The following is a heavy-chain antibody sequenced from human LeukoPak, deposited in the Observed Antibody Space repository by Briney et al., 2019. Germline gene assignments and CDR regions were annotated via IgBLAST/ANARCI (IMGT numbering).Heavy chain of an antibody. CDR3: ARDSATRLVLWFGESPNGMDV. Sequence: GSVKVSCKASGYTFTSYGISWVRQAPGQGLEWMGWISAYNGDTNYVQKLQGRVTMTTDTSTSTAYMELRSLRSDDTAVYYCARDSATRLVLWFGESPNGMDVWGQGTTVTVYS. V-gene: IGHV1-18*01. CDR2: ISAYNGDT. CDR1: GYTFTSYG. J-gene: IGHJ6*02. D-gene: IGHD3-10*01.